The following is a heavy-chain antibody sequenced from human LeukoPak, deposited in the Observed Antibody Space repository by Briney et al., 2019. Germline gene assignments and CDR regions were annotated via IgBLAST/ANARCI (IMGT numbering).Heavy chain of an antibody. CDR1: GGSFSGYY. V-gene: IGHV4-34*01. CDR3: ARVGVHKGV. D-gene: IGHD2-21*01. J-gene: IGHJ6*04. Sequence: SETLSLTCAVYGGSFSGYYWSWIRQPPGKGLEWIGEINHSGSTNYNPSLKSRVTISVDTSKNQFSLKLCSVTAADTAVYYWARVGVHKGVWGKGTTVTISS. CDR2: INHSGST.